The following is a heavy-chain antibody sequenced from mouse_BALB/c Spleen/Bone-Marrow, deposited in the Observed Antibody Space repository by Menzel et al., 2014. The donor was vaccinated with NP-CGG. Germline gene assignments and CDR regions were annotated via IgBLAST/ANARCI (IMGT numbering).Heavy chain of an antibody. CDR2: IFPGTGTT. CDR1: GYTSTSYW. J-gene: IGHJ2*01. D-gene: IGHD3-2*01. CDR3: ASRDSSGYVPDY. V-gene: IGHV1S132*01. Sequence: QVQLQQSGPELEKPGASVKLSCKTSGYTSTSYWIQWVKQRPGQGLGWIGEIFPGTGTTYYNEKFKGKATLTIDTSSSTAYMQLSSLTSEDSAVYFCASRDSSGYVPDYWGQGTTLTVSS.